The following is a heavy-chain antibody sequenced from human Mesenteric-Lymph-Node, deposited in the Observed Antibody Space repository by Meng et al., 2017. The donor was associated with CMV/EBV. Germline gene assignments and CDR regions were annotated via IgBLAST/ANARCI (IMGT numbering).Heavy chain of an antibody. CDR2: IIPIFGTA. D-gene: IGHD3-10*01. J-gene: IGHJ4*02. CDR3: AVGVRTYYYGSGSYYNSLDY. Sequence: FSSYAIRWVRQAPGQGLEWMGGIIPIFGTANYAQKFQGRVTITADESTSTAYMELSSLRSEDTAVYYCAVGVRTYYYGSGSYYNSLDYWGQGTLVTVSS. CDR1: FSSYA. V-gene: IGHV1-69*01.